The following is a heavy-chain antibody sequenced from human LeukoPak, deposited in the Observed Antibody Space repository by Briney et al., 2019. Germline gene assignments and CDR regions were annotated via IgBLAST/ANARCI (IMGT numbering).Heavy chain of an antibody. CDR1: GGSFSSSNSY. D-gene: IGHD4-23*01. V-gene: IGHV4-39*01. Sequence: SETLSLTCAVSGGSFSSSNSYWGWVRQSPGRGLEWIGSMYSSGRPNHNPSLKSRVTMFIDTSKNQFSLDLTSVTAVDMAVYYCARHIGVTPSDNGMDVWGQGTTVTVSS. CDR2: MYSSGRP. J-gene: IGHJ6*02. CDR3: ARHIGVTPSDNGMDV.